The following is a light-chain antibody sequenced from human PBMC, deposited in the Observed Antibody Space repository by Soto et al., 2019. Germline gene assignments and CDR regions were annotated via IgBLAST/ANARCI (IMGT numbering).Light chain of an antibody. CDR3: QQYGGSPMYT. V-gene: IGKV3-20*01. Sequence: ETVLTQSPGTLSVSPGGRATLSCRASQSISSSYLAWYQQKPGQAPRLLMIGASSRATGIPDRFSGGGSGTDFTLTISRLEPEDFAVYYCQQYGGSPMYTFGQGTKLEIK. CDR1: QSISSSY. J-gene: IGKJ2*01. CDR2: GAS.